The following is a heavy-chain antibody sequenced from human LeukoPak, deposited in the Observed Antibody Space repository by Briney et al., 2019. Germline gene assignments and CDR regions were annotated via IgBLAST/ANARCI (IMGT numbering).Heavy chain of an antibody. CDR3: ARDFRCSSTSCYRNYYYYYMDV. J-gene: IGHJ6*03. CDR1: GFTFSSYS. Sequence: KPGGSLRLXCAASGFTFSSYSMNWVRQAPGKGLEWVSSISSSSSYIYYADSVKGRFTISRDNAKNSLYLQMNSLRAEDTAVYYCARDFRCSSTSCYRNYYYYYMDVWGKGTTVTVSS. CDR2: ISSSSSYI. D-gene: IGHD2-2*02. V-gene: IGHV3-21*01.